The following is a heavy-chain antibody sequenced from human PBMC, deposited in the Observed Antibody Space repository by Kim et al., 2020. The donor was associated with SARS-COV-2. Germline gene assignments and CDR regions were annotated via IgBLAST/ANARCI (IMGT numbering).Heavy chain of an antibody. Sequence: GGSLRLSCAASGFTFSDYYMSWIRQAPGKGLEWVSYISSSGSTIYYADSVKGRFTISRDNAKNSLYLQMNSLRAEDTAVYYCARDASIYDILTGYYCWFDPWGQGTLVTVSS. D-gene: IGHD3-9*01. CDR3: ARDASIYDILTGYYCWFDP. CDR2: ISSSGSTI. CDR1: GFTFSDYY. V-gene: IGHV3-11*01. J-gene: IGHJ5*02.